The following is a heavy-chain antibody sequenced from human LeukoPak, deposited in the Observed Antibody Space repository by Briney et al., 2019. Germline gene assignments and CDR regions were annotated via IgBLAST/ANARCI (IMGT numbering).Heavy chain of an antibody. J-gene: IGHJ5*02. CDR2: IYYSGST. D-gene: IGHD6-13*01. Sequence: SETLSLTCTVSGGSISSYYWSWIRQPPGKGLEWIGYIYYSGSTNYNPSLKSRVTISVDTSKNQFSLKLSSVTAADTAVYYCARGGRIAAAGKGNWFDPWGQGTLVTVSS. CDR3: ARGGRIAAAGKGNWFDP. V-gene: IGHV4-59*01. CDR1: GGSISSYY.